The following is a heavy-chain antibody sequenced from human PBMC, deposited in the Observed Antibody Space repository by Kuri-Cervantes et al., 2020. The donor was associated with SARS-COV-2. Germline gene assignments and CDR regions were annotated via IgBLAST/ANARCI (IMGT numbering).Heavy chain of an antibody. CDR2: ISYDGSNK. Sequence: LSLTCAASGFTFSSYAMHWVRQAPGKGLEWVAVISYDGSNKYYADSVKGRFTISRDNSKNTLYLQMSSLRAEDTAVYYCARDQYDFWSGYLRGIGDVWGQGTTVTVSS. CDR3: ARDQYDFWSGYLRGIGDV. V-gene: IGHV3-30-3*01. J-gene: IGHJ6*02. CDR1: GFTFSSYA. D-gene: IGHD3-3*01.